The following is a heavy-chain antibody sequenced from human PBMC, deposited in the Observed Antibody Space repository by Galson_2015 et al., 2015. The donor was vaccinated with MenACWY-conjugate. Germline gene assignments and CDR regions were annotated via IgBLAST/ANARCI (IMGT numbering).Heavy chain of an antibody. CDR3: AKSPRIRSDFDY. D-gene: IGHD4-17*01. Sequence: APRLSRGGPGFTFDNYALNWGPPAPGEGLGWGSSFCKSGGRGLYAGSVKGRVPISRDKFQDTLYLQMNSLTADDTAVYYCAKSPRIRSDFDYWGRGTLVTVSS. J-gene: IGHJ4*02. V-gene: IGHV3-23*01. CDR2: FCKSGGRG. CDR1: GFTFDNYA.